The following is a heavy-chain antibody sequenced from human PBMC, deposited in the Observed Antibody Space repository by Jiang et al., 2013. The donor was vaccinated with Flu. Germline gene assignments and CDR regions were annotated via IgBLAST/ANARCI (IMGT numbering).Heavy chain of an antibody. CDR1: GYSISSSSYY. Sequence: GSGLVKPSETLSLTCTVSGYSISSSSYYWSWIRQPPGKGLEWIAYIYRSGGSIYNPSLKSRVTISVDTSKNQFSLKLTSVTAADTAVYYCARDAAAMVTPHAIDVWGQGTTVTVS. CDR3: ARDAAAMVTPHAIDV. J-gene: IGHJ6*02. CDR2: IYRSGGS. V-gene: IGHV4-61*01. D-gene: IGHD5-18*01.